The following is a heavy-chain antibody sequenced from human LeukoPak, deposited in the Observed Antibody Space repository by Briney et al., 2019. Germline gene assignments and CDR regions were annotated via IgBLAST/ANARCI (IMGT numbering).Heavy chain of an antibody. CDR2: INHSGST. CDR3: ARGIIDP. Sequence: SETLSLTCAVYGGSFSGYYWSWIRQPPGKGLEWIGEINHSGSTNYNPSLKSRVTISVDTSKNRFSLKLSSVTAADTAVYYCARGIIDPWGQGTLVTVSS. CDR1: GGSFSGYY. V-gene: IGHV4-34*01. J-gene: IGHJ5*02.